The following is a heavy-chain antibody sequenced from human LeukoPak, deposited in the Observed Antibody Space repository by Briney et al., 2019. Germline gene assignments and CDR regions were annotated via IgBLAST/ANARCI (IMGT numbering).Heavy chain of an antibody. CDR2: INAGNGNT. Sequence: GASVKVSCKASGYTFTSYAMHWVRQAPGQRLEWMGWINAGNGNTKYSQKFQGRVTITRDTSASTAYMELSSLRSEDTAVYYCARGMLDGVPVLLWFGEFDDAFDIWGQGTMVTVSS. V-gene: IGHV1-3*01. CDR3: ARGMLDGVPVLLWFGEFDDAFDI. D-gene: IGHD3-10*01. J-gene: IGHJ3*02. CDR1: GYTFTSYA.